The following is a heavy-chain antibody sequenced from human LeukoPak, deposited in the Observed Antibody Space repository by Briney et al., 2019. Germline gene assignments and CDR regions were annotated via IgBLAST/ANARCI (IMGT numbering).Heavy chain of an antibody. CDR2: IFYTGST. V-gene: IGHV4-38-2*02. J-gene: IGHJ6*02. Sequence: SDTLSLTCTVSGDSISSGNYWGWIRQPPGKGLEWIGSIFYTGSTYFNLSLQSRVTISVDRSKNQFSLRLNSVTAADTDVYYCARHVEEKCMDVWGQGTTVTVSS. D-gene: IGHD5-24*01. CDR3: ARHVEEKCMDV. CDR1: GDSISSGNY.